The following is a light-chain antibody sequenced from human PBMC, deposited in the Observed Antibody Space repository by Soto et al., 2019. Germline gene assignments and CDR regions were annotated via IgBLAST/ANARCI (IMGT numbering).Light chain of an antibody. J-gene: IGKJ4*01. Sequence: EIVLTQSPANLSLSPGERAALSCRASQSVSSYLAWYQQKPGQAPRLLIYDASKRAPGIPARFTGSGSGTDFTLPISRLEPEDFAVYFCQQRSNWPSTFGGGTKVEI. V-gene: IGKV3-11*01. CDR2: DAS. CDR1: QSVSSY. CDR3: QQRSNWPST.